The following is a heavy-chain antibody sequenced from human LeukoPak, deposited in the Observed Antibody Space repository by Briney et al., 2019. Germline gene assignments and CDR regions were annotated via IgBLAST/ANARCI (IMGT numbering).Heavy chain of an antibody. D-gene: IGHD3-16*02. CDR2: ISGSGGST. Sequence: GGSLRLSCAASGFTFSSYAMSWVRQAPGKGLEWVSAISGSGGSTYYADSVKGRFTISRDNSKNTLYLQMNSLRAEDTAVYYCAKGKSYDYVWGSYRVSGEYYFDYWGQGTLVTVSS. CDR3: AKGKSYDYVWGSYRVSGEYYFDY. J-gene: IGHJ4*02. CDR1: GFTFSSYA. V-gene: IGHV3-23*01.